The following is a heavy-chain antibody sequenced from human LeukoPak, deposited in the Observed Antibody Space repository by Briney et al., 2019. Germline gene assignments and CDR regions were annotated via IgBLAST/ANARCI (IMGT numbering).Heavy chain of an antibody. CDR2: IYSSGST. V-gene: IGHV4-61*08. CDR3: ARVSIFGVVADAFDI. J-gene: IGHJ3*02. CDR1: GGSISSGGYY. D-gene: IGHD3-3*01. Sequence: SETLSLTCTVSGGSISSGGYYWSWIRQPPGKGLEWIGYIYSSGSTNYNPSLKSRVTISVDTSKNQFSLKLSSVTAADTAVYYCARVSIFGVVADAFDIWGQGTMVTVSS.